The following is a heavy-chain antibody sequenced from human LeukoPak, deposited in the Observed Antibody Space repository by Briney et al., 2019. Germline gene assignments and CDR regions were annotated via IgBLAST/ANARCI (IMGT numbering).Heavy chain of an antibody. CDR3: ARRDCSSFSCFSFDY. CDR2: IKTKTNSDAA. CDR1: GFPFSGFD. J-gene: IGHJ4*02. Sequence: PPGGALKLSCAASGFPFSGFDIHWVRQASGKGLELVGRIKTKTNSDAAVYAASVNDRFNISRDDSKNTADLQMYRLKTEDTAVYYCARRDCSSFSCFSFDYWGQGILVTVSS. V-gene: IGHV3-73*01. D-gene: IGHD2-2*01.